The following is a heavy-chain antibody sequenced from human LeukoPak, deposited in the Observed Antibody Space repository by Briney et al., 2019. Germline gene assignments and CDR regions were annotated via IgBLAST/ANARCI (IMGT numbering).Heavy chain of an antibody. D-gene: IGHD3-16*01. J-gene: IGHJ4*02. CDR3: ARFGGVVNTII. CDR1: GFTFSSYA. V-gene: IGHV3-74*01. CDR2: INSDGSST. Sequence: GGSLRLSCAASGFTFSSYAMSWVRQAPGKGLVWVSRINSDGSSTNYADSVKGRFTISRDNAKNTLYLQMNSLRVEDTAVYYCARFGGVVNTIIWGQGTLVTVSS.